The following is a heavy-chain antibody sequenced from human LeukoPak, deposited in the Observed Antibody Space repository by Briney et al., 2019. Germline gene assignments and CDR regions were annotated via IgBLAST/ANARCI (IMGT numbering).Heavy chain of an antibody. V-gene: IGHV3-48*01. CDR1: GFTFSSFS. CDR2: IHTDTATG. CDR3: ARSTIFGVVVMGRYYYYMDV. J-gene: IGHJ6*03. D-gene: IGHD3-3*01. Sequence: GGSLRLSCETSGFTFSSFSMNWVRQAPGKGLEWVSYIHTDTATGFYADSVRGRFTISRDNAKNSLSLQMNSLRAEDTAVYYCARSTIFGVVVMGRYYYYMDVWGKGTTVTVSS.